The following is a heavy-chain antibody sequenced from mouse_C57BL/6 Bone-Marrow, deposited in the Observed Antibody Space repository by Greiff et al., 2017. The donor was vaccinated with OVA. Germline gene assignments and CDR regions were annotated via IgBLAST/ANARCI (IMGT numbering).Heavy chain of an antibody. CDR3: TRGYSNYYAMDY. J-gene: IGHJ4*01. V-gene: IGHV1-15*01. CDR1: GYTFTDYE. CDR2: IDPDTGGT. D-gene: IGHD2-5*01. Sequence: QVQLQQSGAELVRPGASVTLSCKASGYTFTDYEMHWVKQTPVHGLEWIGAIDPDTGGTAYNQKFKGKAILTADNSSSTAYMELRILTSEDSAVYYCTRGYSNYYAMDYWGQGTSVTVSS.